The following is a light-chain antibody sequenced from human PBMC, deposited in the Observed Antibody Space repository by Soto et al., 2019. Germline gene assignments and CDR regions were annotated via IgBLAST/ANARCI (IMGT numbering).Light chain of an antibody. J-gene: IGKJ2*01. Sequence: IQMTQSPSSLSASVGDSVTVTCRASQSINIYLNWYQQKPGKAPTLLIYGASRLQSGVPSRFTGGGFRIDFTLAVSSLQPEDFATYYCQQSYGSPYTFGQGTKLEIK. CDR1: QSINIY. CDR3: QQSYGSPYT. V-gene: IGKV1-39*01. CDR2: GAS.